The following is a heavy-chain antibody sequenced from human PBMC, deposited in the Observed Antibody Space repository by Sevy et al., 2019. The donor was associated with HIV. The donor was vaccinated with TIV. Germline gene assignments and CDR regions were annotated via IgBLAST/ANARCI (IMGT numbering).Heavy chain of an antibody. CDR3: AGEGYSGYEFVYPAEERVYDFDI. Sequence: GGSLRLSCAASGFTFSSYAMHWVRQAPGKGLEWVAVISYDGSNKYYADSVKGRFTISRDNSKNTLYLQMNSLRAEDTAGYYCAGEGYSGYEFVYPAEERVYDFDIWGQGTMVTVSS. D-gene: IGHD5-12*01. V-gene: IGHV3-30-3*01. J-gene: IGHJ3*02. CDR2: ISYDGSNK. CDR1: GFTFSSYA.